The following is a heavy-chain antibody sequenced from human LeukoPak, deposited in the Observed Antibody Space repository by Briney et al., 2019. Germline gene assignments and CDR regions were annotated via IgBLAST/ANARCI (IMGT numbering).Heavy chain of an antibody. Sequence: ASVKVSCKASGGTFSSYAISWVRQVPGQGLEWMGGIIPIFGTANYAQKFQGRVTITADESTSTAYMELSSLRSEDTAVYYCASLYCSGGSCYFDYWGQGTLVTVSS. CDR1: GGTFSSYA. J-gene: IGHJ4*02. CDR3: ASLYCSGGSCYFDY. V-gene: IGHV1-69*13. CDR2: IIPIFGTA. D-gene: IGHD2-15*01.